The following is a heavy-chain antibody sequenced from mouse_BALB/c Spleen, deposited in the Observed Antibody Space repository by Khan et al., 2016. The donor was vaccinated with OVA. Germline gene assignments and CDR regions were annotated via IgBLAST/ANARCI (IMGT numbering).Heavy chain of an antibody. CDR2: ISYSGST. D-gene: IGHD2-2*01. Sequence: VQLQESGPGLVKPSQSLSLTCTVTGYSITSDYAWNWIRQFPGNKLEWMGYISYSGSTSYNPSLKSRISITRDTSKNQFFLQLTSVTTEDTATYYCARIYYGYDAYWGQGTLVTVSA. V-gene: IGHV3-2*02. J-gene: IGHJ3*01. CDR1: GYSITSDYA. CDR3: ARIYYGYDAY.